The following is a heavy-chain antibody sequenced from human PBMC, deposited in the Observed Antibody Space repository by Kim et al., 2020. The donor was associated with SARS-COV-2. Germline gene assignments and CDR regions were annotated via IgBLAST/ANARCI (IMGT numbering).Heavy chain of an antibody. J-gene: IGHJ3*02. Sequence: ASVKVSCKASGYTFTSYYMHWVRQAPGQGLEWMGIINPSGGSTSYAQKFQGRVTMTRDTSTSTVYMELSSLRSEDTAVYYCARQLGYCSGGSCQDAFDIWGQGTMVTVSS. V-gene: IGHV1-46*01. CDR3: ARQLGYCSGGSCQDAFDI. CDR2: INPSGGST. D-gene: IGHD2-15*01. CDR1: GYTFTSYY.